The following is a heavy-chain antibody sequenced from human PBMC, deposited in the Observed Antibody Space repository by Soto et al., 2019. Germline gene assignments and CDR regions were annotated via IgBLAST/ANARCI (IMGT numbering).Heavy chain of an antibody. D-gene: IGHD3-22*01. J-gene: IGHJ6*02. CDR1: VFPFRRHG. CDR3: ARVYYYDSSGFYRTDIYYYGMDV. CDR2: ISIDGRNK. V-gene: IGHV3-30*03. Sequence: SLRLSWQGSVFPFRRHGNHLGRQAPGKGLGLVGVISIDGRNKYYSDSVKGRFTMSRDNSKNTLYLQMNSLRAEDRAVYYCARVYYYDSSGFYRTDIYYYGMDVWGQGTTVTVSS.